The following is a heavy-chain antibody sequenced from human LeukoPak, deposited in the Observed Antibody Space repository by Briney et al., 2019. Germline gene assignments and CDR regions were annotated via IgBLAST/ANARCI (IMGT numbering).Heavy chain of an antibody. CDR1: GFTFSCYA. CDR2: ISYDGSNK. V-gene: IGHV3-30-3*01. J-gene: IGHJ5*02. CDR3: ARGYDFWSGYFNGRWFDP. D-gene: IGHD3-3*01. Sequence: GGSLRLSCAASGFTFSCYAMHWVRQAPGKGLEWVAVISYDGSNKYYADSVKGRFTISRDNSKNTLYLQMNSLRAEDTAVYYCARGYDFWSGYFNGRWFDPWGQGTLVTVSS.